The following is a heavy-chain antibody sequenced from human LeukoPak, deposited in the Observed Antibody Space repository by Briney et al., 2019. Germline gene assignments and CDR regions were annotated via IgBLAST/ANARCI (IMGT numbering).Heavy chain of an antibody. V-gene: IGHV3-15*01. CDR1: GFSFSSYA. CDR2: IKSKTDGGTT. Sequence: WGSLRLSCAASGFSFSSYAMSGVRQAPGKGLEWVGRIKSKTDGGTTDYAAPAKGRFTISRDDSKNTLYLQMNSLKTEDTAVYYCTQHYYYYMDVWGKGTTVTISS. J-gene: IGHJ6*03. CDR3: TQHYYYYMDV.